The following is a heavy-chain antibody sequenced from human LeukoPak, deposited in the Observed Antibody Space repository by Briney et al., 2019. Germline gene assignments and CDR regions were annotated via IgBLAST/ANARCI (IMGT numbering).Heavy chain of an antibody. CDR3: AREHSGYDFPGRDYYYMDV. CDR2: ISSSGSTI. V-gene: IGHV3-11*04. CDR1: GFTFSSYA. D-gene: IGHD5-12*01. J-gene: IGHJ6*03. Sequence: GGSLRLSCAASGFTFSSYAMSWIRQAPGKGLEWVSYISSSGSTIYYADSVKGRFTISRDNAKNSLYLQMNSLRAEDTAVYYCAREHSGYDFPGRDYYYMDVWGKGTTVTVSS.